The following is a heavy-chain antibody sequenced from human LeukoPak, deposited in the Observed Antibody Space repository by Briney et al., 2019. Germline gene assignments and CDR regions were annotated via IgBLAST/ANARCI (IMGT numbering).Heavy chain of an antibody. J-gene: IGHJ4*02. Sequence: SETLSLTCTVSGISITSSAYYWSWVRQPAGKGLEWIGRIYRIDEANYGPSLKSRATISVDTSKNQFSLKLSSVTAADTAVYYCATSSGLLFDYWGQGTLVTVSS. D-gene: IGHD6-19*01. V-gene: IGHV4-61*02. CDR2: IYRIDEA. CDR3: ATSSGLLFDY. CDR1: GISITSSAYY.